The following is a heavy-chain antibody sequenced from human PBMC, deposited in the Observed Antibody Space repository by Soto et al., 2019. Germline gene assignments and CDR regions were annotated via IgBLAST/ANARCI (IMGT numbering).Heavy chain of an antibody. CDR2: IKQDGSEK. D-gene: IGHD3-9*01. V-gene: IGHV3-7*01. CDR1: GFTFSSYW. Sequence: GGSLRLSCAASGFTFSSYWMSWVRQAPGKGLEWVANIKQDGSEKYYVDSVKGRFTISRDNAKNSLYLQMNSLRAEDTVVYYCAREKGPLSNDFWSVRVGPGFAGILTGYHPPQDYWGQGTLVTVSS. CDR3: AREKGPLSNDFWSVRVGPGFAGILTGYHPPQDY. J-gene: IGHJ4*02.